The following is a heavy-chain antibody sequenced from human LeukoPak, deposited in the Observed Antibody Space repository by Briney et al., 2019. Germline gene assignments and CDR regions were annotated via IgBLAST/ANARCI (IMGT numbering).Heavy chain of an antibody. CDR1: GYTFTNYN. CDR3: ARVAGPIDY. V-gene: IGHV1-8*01. Sequence: ASLKLSCQASGYTFTNYNSNYVRQAPGKRLEWMGWMNPNSGNTGYAHKFQGRVTMTRNTAISTAYMELSSLRSDDTAVYFCARVAGPIDYWGQGTLVSVSS. J-gene: IGHJ4*02. CDR2: MNPNSGNT. D-gene: IGHD2-15*01.